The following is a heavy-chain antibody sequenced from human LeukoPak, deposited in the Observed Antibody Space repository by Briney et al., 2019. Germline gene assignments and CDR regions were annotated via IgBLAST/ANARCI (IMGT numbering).Heavy chain of an antibody. J-gene: IGHJ6*03. CDR1: GYSISSGYY. D-gene: IGHD4-17*01. Sequence: PSETLSLTCTVSGYSISSGYYWGWIRQPPGKGLEWIGSIYHSGSTYYNPSLKSRVTISVDTSKNQFSLKLSSVTAADTAVYYCARDGPATVTPRMDVWGKGTTVTVSS. CDR2: IYHSGST. CDR3: ARDGPATVTPRMDV. V-gene: IGHV4-38-2*02.